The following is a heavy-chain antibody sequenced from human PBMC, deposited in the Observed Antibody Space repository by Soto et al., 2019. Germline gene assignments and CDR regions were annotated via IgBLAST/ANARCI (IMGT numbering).Heavy chain of an antibody. V-gene: IGHV3-21*01. Sequence: LRLSCGASGFTFSSYSMNWVRQAPGKGLEWVSSISSSSSYIYYADSVKGRFTISRDNAKNSLYLQMNSLRAEDTAVYYCASLVAPGYWGQGTLVTVSS. CDR2: ISSSSSYI. CDR1: GFTFSSYS. J-gene: IGHJ4*02. CDR3: ASLVAPGY. D-gene: IGHD5-12*01.